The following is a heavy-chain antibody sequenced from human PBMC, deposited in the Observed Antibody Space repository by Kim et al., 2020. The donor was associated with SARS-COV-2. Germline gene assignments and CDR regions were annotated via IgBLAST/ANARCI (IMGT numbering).Heavy chain of an antibody. J-gene: IGHJ4*02. CDR3: ARHGSRSAGGY. CDR2: INADNGNT. CDR1: GYTFTTYP. V-gene: IGHV1-3*01. Sequence: ASVKVSCKASGYTFTTYPIHWVRQAPGQRLEWMGWINADNGNTAYSQRFQASVTFTRDTSASTAYMELSSLRSEDTAVYYCARHGSRSAGGYWGQGTLVT. D-gene: IGHD3-10*01.